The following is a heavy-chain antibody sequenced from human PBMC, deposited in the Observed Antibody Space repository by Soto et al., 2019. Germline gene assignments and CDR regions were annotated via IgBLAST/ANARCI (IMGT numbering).Heavy chain of an antibody. D-gene: IGHD4-4*01. J-gene: IGHJ4*02. CDR2: TSYTGNT. V-gene: IGHV4-59*08. Sequence: KPSETLSLTCIVSGGSITSYHWSWIRQFPGKGLEWIAYTSYTGNTNYNPSVKSRVTISVDTSKNQFSLNLNSVTASDTAVYYCVSQRTTVITQAYFDYWGPGALVTVSS. CDR1: GGSITSYH. CDR3: VSQRTTVITQAYFDY.